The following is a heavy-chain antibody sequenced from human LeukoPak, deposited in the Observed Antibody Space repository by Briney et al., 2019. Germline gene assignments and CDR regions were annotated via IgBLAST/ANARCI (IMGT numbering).Heavy chain of an antibody. CDR3: TSPPKDFWSGCYIRRGNSFDY. D-gene: IGHD3-3*01. V-gene: IGHV4-39*01. Sequence: SETLSLTCTVSSDSIGSSNYSWGWIRQPPGKGLEWIGSIHYSGSTSYTSYNPSLKSRVTISVDTSKNQISLKLSSVTAADTAIYYCTSPPKDFWSGCYIRRGNSFDYWGQGTLVTVSS. CDR1: SDSIGSSNYS. CDR2: IHYSGSTSYT. J-gene: IGHJ4*02.